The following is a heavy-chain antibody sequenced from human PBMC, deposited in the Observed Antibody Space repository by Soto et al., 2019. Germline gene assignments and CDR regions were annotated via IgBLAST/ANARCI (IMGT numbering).Heavy chain of an antibody. V-gene: IGHV1-69*13. Sequence: SVKVSCEASGGTFTNYAINWVRQAPGQGLEWMGGIIPIFGTQNYAQKLQGRVTITADESTSTAYLDLSSLRSEDTAVYYCARPVEMATISRSYLFYWGEGTLVTVYS. CDR1: GGTFTNYA. CDR2: IIPIFGTQ. CDR3: ARPVEMATISRSYLFY. D-gene: IGHD5-12*01. J-gene: IGHJ4*02.